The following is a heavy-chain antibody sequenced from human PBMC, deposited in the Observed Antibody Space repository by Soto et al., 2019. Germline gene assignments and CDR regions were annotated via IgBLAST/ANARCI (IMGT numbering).Heavy chain of an antibody. V-gene: IGHV3-23*01. Sequence: EVQLLESGGGLVQPGGSLRLSCAASGCTFSSYAMHWVRQAPGKGLEWVSAITESGGNTFYADSVKGRFTISRDNSENTLSLHMRTLRADDTATYYCAGTTNATKKYFDYWGQGTLVTVSS. CDR2: ITESGGNT. CDR3: AGTTNATKKYFDY. CDR1: GCTFSSYA. J-gene: IGHJ4*02. D-gene: IGHD1-26*01.